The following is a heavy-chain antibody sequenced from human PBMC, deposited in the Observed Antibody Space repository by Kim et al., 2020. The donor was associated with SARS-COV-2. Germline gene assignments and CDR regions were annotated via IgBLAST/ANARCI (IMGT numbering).Heavy chain of an antibody. V-gene: IGHV3-30*04. J-gene: IGHJ6*02. CDR2: ISYDGSNK. D-gene: IGHD6-13*01. CDR1: GFTFSSYA. CDR3: AREGYPGIAAAGENNYYYYGMDV. Sequence: GGSLRLSCAASGFTFSSYAMHWVRQAPGKGLEWVALISYDGSNKHHADSVKGRFTISRDNSKNTLYLQMNSLRVEDTAVYHCAREGYPGIAAAGENNYYYYGMDVWGQGTTVTVSS.